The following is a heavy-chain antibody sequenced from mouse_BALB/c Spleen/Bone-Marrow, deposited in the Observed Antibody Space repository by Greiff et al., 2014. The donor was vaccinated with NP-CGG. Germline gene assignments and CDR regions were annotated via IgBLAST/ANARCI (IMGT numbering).Heavy chain of an antibody. CDR3: TRSGTLGAMDY. D-gene: IGHD3-3*01. Sequence: VQLQQPGGGLVQPGGSRKLSCAASGFTFSSFGMHWVRQAPEKGLEWVAYISSGSSTICYADTMKGRFTISRDNPKNTLFLQMTSLRSEDAAMYYCTRSGTLGAMDYWGQGTSVTVSS. CDR2: ISSGSSTI. J-gene: IGHJ4*01. CDR1: GFTFSSFG. V-gene: IGHV5-17*02.